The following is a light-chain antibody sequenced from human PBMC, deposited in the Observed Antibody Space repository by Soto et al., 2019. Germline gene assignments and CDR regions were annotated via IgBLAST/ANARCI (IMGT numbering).Light chain of an antibody. Sequence: EIVMTQSPATLSVSPGERATLSCRASQSVSSSLAWYQQKPGQAPRLLIYVASTRATGVPARFSGSGSGTEFTLTISSLQSADFAVYYCQQYNNWPFTFGPGTKGDI. J-gene: IGKJ3*01. CDR3: QQYNNWPFT. CDR2: VAS. CDR1: QSVSSS. V-gene: IGKV3-15*01.